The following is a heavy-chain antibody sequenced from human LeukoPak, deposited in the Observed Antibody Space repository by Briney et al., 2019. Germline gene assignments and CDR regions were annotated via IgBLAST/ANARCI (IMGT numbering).Heavy chain of an antibody. D-gene: IGHD6-13*01. Sequence: GESLKIPCKGSGYSFTSYWIGWVRQMPGKGLECMGIIYPGDSDTRYSPSFQGQVTISADKSISTAYLQWSSLKASDTAMYYCASPIAASGTSAFDIWGQGTMVTVSS. CDR2: IYPGDSDT. J-gene: IGHJ3*02. V-gene: IGHV5-51*01. CDR1: GYSFTSYW. CDR3: ASPIAASGTSAFDI.